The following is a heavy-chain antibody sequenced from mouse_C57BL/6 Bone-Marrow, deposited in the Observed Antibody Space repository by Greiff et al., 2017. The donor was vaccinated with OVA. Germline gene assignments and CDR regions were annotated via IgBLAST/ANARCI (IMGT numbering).Heavy chain of an antibody. V-gene: IGHV1-5*01. J-gene: IGHJ1*03. CDR1: GYTFTSYW. D-gene: IGHD1-1*01. CDR2: IYPGNSDT. Sequence: EVQLQQSGTVLARPGASVKMSCKTSGYTFTSYWMHWVKQRPGQGLEWIGAIYPGNSDTSYNQKFKGKAKLTAVTSASTAYMELSSLANEDSAVYYCTGNYYGMDEYFDVWGTGTTVTVSS. CDR3: TGNYYGMDEYFDV.